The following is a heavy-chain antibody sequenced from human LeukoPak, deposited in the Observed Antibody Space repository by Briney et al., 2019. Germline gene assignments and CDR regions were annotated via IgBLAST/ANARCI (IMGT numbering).Heavy chain of an antibody. Sequence: GGSLRLSCAASGFTFDDYAMHWVRQAPGKGLEWVSGIGWNSGSIGYADSVKGRFTISRDNAKNSLYLQMNSLRAEDTALYYCAKGSGYGSGSYSDYWGQGTLVTVSS. CDR1: GFTFDDYA. J-gene: IGHJ4*02. CDR3: AKGSGYGSGSYSDY. D-gene: IGHD3-10*01. CDR2: IGWNSGSI. V-gene: IGHV3-9*01.